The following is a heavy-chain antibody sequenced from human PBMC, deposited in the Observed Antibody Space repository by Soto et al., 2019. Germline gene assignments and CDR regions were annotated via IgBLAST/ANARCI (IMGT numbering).Heavy chain of an antibody. Sequence: PGESLKISCQGSGYGFTGFWLNWVRQRPGKGLEWVGRIDPNDSFINYSPPFEGHVTISADKSISTAYLQWTRLQAADTAIYYCARPASGGSRDAFDIWGQGTMVTVSS. CDR3: ARPASGGSRDAFDI. CDR1: GYGFTGFW. V-gene: IGHV5-10-1*01. CDR2: IDPNDSFI. J-gene: IGHJ3*02. D-gene: IGHD2-15*01.